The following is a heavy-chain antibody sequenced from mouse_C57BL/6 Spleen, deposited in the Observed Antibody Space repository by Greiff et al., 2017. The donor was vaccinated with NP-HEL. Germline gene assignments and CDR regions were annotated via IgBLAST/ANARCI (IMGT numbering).Heavy chain of an antibody. CDR3: ARHPVVANWYFDV. V-gene: IGHV5-9*01. CDR2: ISGGGGNT. J-gene: IGHJ1*03. CDR1: GFTFSSYT. Sequence: DVMLVESGGGLVKPGGSLKLSCAASGFTFSSYTMSWVRQTPEKRLEWVATISGGGGNTYYPDSVKGRFTISRDNAKNTLYLQMSSLRSEDTALYYCARHPVVANWYFDVWGTGTTVTVSS. D-gene: IGHD1-1*01.